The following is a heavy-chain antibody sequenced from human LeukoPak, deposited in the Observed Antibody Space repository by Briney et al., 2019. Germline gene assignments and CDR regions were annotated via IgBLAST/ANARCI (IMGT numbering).Heavy chain of an antibody. J-gene: IGHJ4*02. CDR1: GGTFSSYT. Sequence: ASVKVSCKASGGTFSSYTISWVRQARGQGLEWMGRIIPIFGTANYAQKFQGRVTITTDESTSTAYMELSSLRSEDTAVYYCAREATYYYDSSGYYERYYFDHWGQGTLVTVSS. D-gene: IGHD3-22*01. CDR3: AREATYYYDSSGYYERYYFDH. CDR2: IIPIFGTA. V-gene: IGHV1-69*05.